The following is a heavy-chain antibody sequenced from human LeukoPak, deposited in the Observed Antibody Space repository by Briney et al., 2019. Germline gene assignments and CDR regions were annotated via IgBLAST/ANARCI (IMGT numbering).Heavy chain of an antibody. CDR3: ARVATGVATTV. CDR2: ISSSSSYI. CDR1: GFTFSSYG. Sequence: PGGSLRLSCAASGFTFSSYGMHWVRQAPGKGLEWVSSISSSSSYIYYADSVKGRFTISRDNAKNSLYLQMNSLRAEDTAVYYCARVATGVATTVWGQGTLVTVSS. V-gene: IGHV3-21*01. J-gene: IGHJ4*02. D-gene: IGHD7-27*01.